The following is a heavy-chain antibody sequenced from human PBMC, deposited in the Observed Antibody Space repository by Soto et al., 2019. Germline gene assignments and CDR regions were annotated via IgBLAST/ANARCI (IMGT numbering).Heavy chain of an antibody. D-gene: IGHD3-22*01. CDR1: GYTFTDYG. CDR3: ARDREYYYDSSGNYYYHYGLDV. J-gene: IGHJ6*02. CDR2: ISGYNRNT. Sequence: ASVKVSCKASGYTFTDYGISWVRQAPGQGLEWMGWISGYNRNTKYAQKFQGRVTMTTDTPTNTAYMELRSLRSDDTAVYYCARDREYYYDSSGNYYYHYGLDVWGQGTTVTVSS. V-gene: IGHV1-18*04.